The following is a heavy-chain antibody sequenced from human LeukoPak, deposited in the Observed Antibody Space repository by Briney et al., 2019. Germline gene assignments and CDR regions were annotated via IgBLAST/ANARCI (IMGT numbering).Heavy chain of an antibody. CDR1: GFTFSNAW. Sequence: GGSLRLSCAASGFTFSNAWMSWVRQAPGKGLEWVGRIKSKTDGGTTDYAAPVKGRFTISRDDSKNTLYLQMNSLKTEDTAVYYCTTGIPGAEDAFDIWGQATMVTVSS. CDR3: TTGIPGAEDAFDI. V-gene: IGHV3-15*01. D-gene: IGHD2-21*01. CDR2: IKSKTDGGTT. J-gene: IGHJ3*02.